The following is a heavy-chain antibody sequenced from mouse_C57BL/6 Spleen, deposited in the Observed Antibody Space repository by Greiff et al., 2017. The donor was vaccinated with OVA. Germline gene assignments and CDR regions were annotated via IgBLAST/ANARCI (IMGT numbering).Heavy chain of an antibody. Sequence: QVQLKESGAELVKPGASVKVSCKASGYTFTSYWMHWVKQRPGQGLEWIGRIHPSDSDTNYNQKFKGKATLTVDKSSSTAYMQLSSLTSEDSAVYYCAMELGGDVFAYWGQGTLVTVSA. CDR1: GYTFTSYW. J-gene: IGHJ3*01. D-gene: IGHD4-1*01. CDR2: IHPSDSDT. CDR3: AMELGGDVFAY. V-gene: IGHV1-74*01.